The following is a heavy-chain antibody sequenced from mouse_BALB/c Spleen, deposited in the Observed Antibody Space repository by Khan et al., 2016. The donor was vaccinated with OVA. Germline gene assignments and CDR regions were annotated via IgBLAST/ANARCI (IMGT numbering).Heavy chain of an antibody. CDR3: ARGNYYGYAMDY. CDR2: ISYSGST. J-gene: IGHJ4*01. V-gene: IGHV3-2*02. Sequence: EVQLQESGPGLVKPSQSLSLTCTVTGYSITSNYAWNWIRQFPGNKLEWMGYISYSGSTSSNPSLKSRISITRDTSKNQLFLQLSSVTTEDTATNYCARGNYYGYAMDYWGQGTSVTVSS. CDR1: GYSITSNYA. D-gene: IGHD1-1*01.